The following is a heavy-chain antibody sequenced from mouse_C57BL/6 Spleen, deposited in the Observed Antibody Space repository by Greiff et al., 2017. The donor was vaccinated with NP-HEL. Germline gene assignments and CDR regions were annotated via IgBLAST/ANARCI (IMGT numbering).Heavy chain of an antibody. Sequence: QVQLQQSGAELVRPGASVTLSCKASGYTFTDYEMHWVKQTPVHGLEWIGAIDPETGGTAYNQKFKGKAILTADKSSSTAYMELRSLTSEDSAVYYCTRVPRNRAMDYWGQGTSVTVSS. V-gene: IGHV1-15*01. CDR1: GYTFTDYE. D-gene: IGHD2-10*02. CDR2: IDPETGGT. J-gene: IGHJ4*01. CDR3: TRVPRNRAMDY.